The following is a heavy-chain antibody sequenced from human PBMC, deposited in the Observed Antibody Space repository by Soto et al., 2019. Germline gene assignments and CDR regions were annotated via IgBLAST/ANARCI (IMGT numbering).Heavy chain of an antibody. Sequence: QVQLVESGGGVVQPGRSLRLSCSASGFIYSSCAMHWVRQVPGKGLEWLAVVSHDGTLYPYADSVRGRFTISRDTSRKMLYLHMNSLRPDDTAVYYCVNDRSDTWSFDHWGQGTLVTVSS. CDR2: VSHDGTLY. CDR1: GFIYSSCA. D-gene: IGHD2-8*02. V-gene: IGHV3-30*18. CDR3: VNDRSDTWSFDH. J-gene: IGHJ4*02.